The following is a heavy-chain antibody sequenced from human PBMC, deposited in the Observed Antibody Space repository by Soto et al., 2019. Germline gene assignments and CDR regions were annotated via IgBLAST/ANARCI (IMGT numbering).Heavy chain of an antibody. J-gene: IGHJ4*02. CDR1: GIIFSGYW. D-gene: IGHD1-7*01. CDR3: ASHGGTTWDY. V-gene: IGHV3-7*01. Sequence: EVQLVESGGGLVQPGGSLRLSCAASGIIFSGYWMSWVRQAPGKGLEWVANIKQDGSEKYYVDSVKGRFTISRDNAKNSLYLEMNSLRAEDTAVYYCASHGGTTWDYWGQGTLVTVSS. CDR2: IKQDGSEK.